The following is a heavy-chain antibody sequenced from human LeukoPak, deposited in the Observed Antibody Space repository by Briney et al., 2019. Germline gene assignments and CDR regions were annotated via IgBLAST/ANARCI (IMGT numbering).Heavy chain of an antibody. CDR3: AILGLFLEWLLTSPDYYYGMDV. Sequence: ASVTVSCKASGYTFTGYYMHWVRQAPGQGLGWMGWINPNSGGTKYPQKFQGRVTMTRDASISTAYMELSRLRSDDTAVYYCAILGLFLEWLLTSPDYYYGMDVWGQGTTVTGSS. CDR1: GYTFTGYY. D-gene: IGHD3-3*01. J-gene: IGHJ6*02. CDR2: INPNSGGT. V-gene: IGHV1-2*02.